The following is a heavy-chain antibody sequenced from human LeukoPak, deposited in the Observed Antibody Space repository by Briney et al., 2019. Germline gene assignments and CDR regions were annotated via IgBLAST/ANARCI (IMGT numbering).Heavy chain of an antibody. CDR1: GVSLSSSNSY. D-gene: IGHD3/OR15-3a*01. CDR2: IYYSGNT. J-gene: IGHJ4*02. CDR3: ARQTGSGLFILP. V-gene: IGHV4-39*01. Sequence: SETLSLTCTVSGVSLSSSNSYWGWIRQPPGKGLEWIGSIYYSGNTYYNASLKSQVSISIDTSKNRFSLKLTSVTAADTAVYYCARQTGSGLFILPGVQGTLVTVSS.